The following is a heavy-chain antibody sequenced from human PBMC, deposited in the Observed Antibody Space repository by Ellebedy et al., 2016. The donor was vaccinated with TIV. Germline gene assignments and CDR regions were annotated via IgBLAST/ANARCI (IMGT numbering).Heavy chain of an antibody. D-gene: IGHD2-2*01. CDR1: GGTFSTFP. CDR2: HIPVFGTP. J-gene: IGHJ4*02. CDR3: ARRFCIATSCPGHFDF. V-gene: IGHV1-69*13. Sequence: AASVKVSCKASGGTFSTFPIHWVRQAPGQGIEWMGGHIPVFGTPNYAQKFQGRVTITADESTSTAYLELSSLTSEDTALYYCARRFCIATSCPGHFDFWGQGTLVTVSS.